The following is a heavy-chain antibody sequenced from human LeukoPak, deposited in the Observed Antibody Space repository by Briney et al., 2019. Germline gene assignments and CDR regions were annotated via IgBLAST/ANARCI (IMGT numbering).Heavy chain of an antibody. CDR3: ARDPGRL. D-gene: IGHD1-26*01. J-gene: IGHJ4*02. V-gene: IGHV3-53*01. Sequence: GGSLRQKKKKNGFTVSSNYMSWVRQAPGKGLEWVRFTISRDNSKNTLYLQMNSLRAEDTAVYYCARDPGRLWGQGTLVTVSS. CDR1: GFTVSSNY.